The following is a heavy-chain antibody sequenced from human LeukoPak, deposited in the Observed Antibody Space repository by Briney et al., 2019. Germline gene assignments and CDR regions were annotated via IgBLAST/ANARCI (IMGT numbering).Heavy chain of an antibody. V-gene: IGHV4-59*01. Sequence: SETLSLTCTVSGVSISSYYWRWIRQPPGKGLEWIGYIYYTGKTNYHPSLKSRVTISVDTSKNQFSLKLTSVSAADTGVYRCGRTDFWSGSAGSPGGALDYWSQGNLVTVS. D-gene: IGHD3-3*01. J-gene: IGHJ4*02. CDR2: IYYTGKT. CDR3: GRTDFWSGSAGSPGGALDY. CDR1: GVSISSYY.